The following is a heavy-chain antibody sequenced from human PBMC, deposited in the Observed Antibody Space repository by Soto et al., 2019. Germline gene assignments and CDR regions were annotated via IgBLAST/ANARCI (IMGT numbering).Heavy chain of an antibody. V-gene: IGHV3-23*01. CDR1: GFAFSRYG. Sequence: GGSLRLSCVVSGFAFSRYGMSWVRQAPGKGLEWVAHISGSGYSINYAESVKGRFTISRDNSKGTLYLQMNSLTVEDTALYYCSKFGPGADYWGQGTLSPSPQ. J-gene: IGHJ4*02. CDR2: ISGSGYSI. CDR3: SKFGPGADY. D-gene: IGHD3-3*01.